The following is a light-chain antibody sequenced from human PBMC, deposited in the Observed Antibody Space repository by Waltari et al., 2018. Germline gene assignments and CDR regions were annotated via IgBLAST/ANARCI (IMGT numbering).Light chain of an antibody. CDR3: QQYNSYWT. Sequence: DIQMTQSPSTLSASVGDRVTITCRASQSISSWLDWYQQKPGKAPKLLIYKASSLESGVPSRCGGSGSGTEFTLTISSLQPDDFASYYCQQYNSYWTFGQGTKVEIK. J-gene: IGKJ1*01. V-gene: IGKV1-5*03. CDR1: QSISSW. CDR2: KAS.